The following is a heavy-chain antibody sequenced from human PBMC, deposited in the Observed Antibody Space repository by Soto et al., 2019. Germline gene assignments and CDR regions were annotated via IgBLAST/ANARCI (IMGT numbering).Heavy chain of an antibody. CDR2: ISGSGGST. CDR3: AKDPGGSSGWFGY. Sequence: EVQLLESGGGLVQPGGSLRLSCAASGFTFSSYAMSWVRQAPGKGLEWVSAISGSGGSTYYADSVKGRFTISRENSKNTLYLQMNSLRAEDTAVYYCAKDPGGSSGWFGYRGQGTLVTVSS. J-gene: IGHJ5*01. CDR1: GFTFSSYA. V-gene: IGHV3-23*01. D-gene: IGHD6-19*01.